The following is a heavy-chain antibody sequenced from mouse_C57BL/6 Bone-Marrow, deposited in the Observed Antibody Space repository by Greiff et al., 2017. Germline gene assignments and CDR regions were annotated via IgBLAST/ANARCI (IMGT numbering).Heavy chain of an antibody. CDR3: ARSKNWDSWFAY. CDR1: GYAFTNYL. D-gene: IGHD4-1*01. Sequence: QVQLQQSGAELVRPGTSVKVSCKASGYAFTNYLIEWVKQRPGQGLEWIGVINPGSGGTNYNEKFKGKATLTADNSSSTAYMHLSSLTSEDSAVYFCARSKNWDSWFAYWGQGTLVTVSA. J-gene: IGHJ3*01. CDR2: INPGSGGT. V-gene: IGHV1-54*01.